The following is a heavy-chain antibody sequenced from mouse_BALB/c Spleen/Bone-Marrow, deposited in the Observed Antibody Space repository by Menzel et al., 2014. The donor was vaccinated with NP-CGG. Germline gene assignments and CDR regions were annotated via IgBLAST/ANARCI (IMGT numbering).Heavy chain of an antibody. D-gene: IGHD2-4*01. J-gene: IGHJ4*01. CDR1: GFNIKDTY. CDR3: ARERDYDYAYAMDY. CDR2: IDPANGNT. Sequence: EVKLLESGAELVKPGASVKLSCTASGFNIKDTYMHWVKQRPEQGLEWIGRIDPANGNTKYDPKFQGKATITADTSSNTAYLQLSSLTSEDTAVYYCARERDYDYAYAMDYWGQGTSVTVSS. V-gene: IGHV14-3*02.